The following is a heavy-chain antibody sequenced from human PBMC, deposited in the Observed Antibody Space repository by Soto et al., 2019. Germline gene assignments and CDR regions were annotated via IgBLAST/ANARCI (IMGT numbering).Heavy chain of an antibody. J-gene: IGHJ4*02. V-gene: IGHV3-7*01. CDR2: VKEDGSEL. CDR1: GFNVMSYG. CDR3: ARDIGFAYVN. Sequence: GGSLRLSCAVSGFNVMSYGMSWVRQAPGKGLEWVASVKEDGSELYYVHSVRGRFSMTRDSAGNALHLTMNYLSAEDTGVYFYARDIGFAYVNWGQGIPVTVSS. D-gene: IGHD3-16*01.